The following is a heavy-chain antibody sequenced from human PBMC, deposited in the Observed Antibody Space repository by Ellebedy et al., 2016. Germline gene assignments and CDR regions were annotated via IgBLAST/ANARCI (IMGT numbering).Heavy chain of an antibody. V-gene: IGHV5-51*01. Sequence: ASVKVSCKGSGYSFTSYWIGWVRQMPGKGLEWMGIIYPGDSDIRNSPSFQGQVTIPAAKSISTAYLQWSSLRASDTAMYYCARRMGEPDAFDIWGQGTMVTVSS. CDR2: IYPGDSDI. J-gene: IGHJ3*02. CDR1: GYSFTSYW. CDR3: ARRMGEPDAFDI. D-gene: IGHD3-16*01.